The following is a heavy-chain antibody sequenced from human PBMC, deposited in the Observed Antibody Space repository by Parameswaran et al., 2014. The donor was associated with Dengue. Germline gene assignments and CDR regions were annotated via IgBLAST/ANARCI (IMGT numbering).Heavy chain of an antibody. CDR2: ISGSGGST. V-gene: IGHV3-23*01. J-gene: IGHJ3*02. CDR3: AKDPSGLVYDGDAFDI. Sequence: RWIRQPPGKGLEWVSAISGSGGSTHYADSVKGRFTISRDNSKNTLYLQMNSLRAEDTAVYYCAKDPSGLVYDGDAFDIWGQGTMVTVSS. D-gene: IGHD2-8*01.